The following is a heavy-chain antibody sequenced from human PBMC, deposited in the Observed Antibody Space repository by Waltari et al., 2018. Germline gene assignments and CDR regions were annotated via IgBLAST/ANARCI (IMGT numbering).Heavy chain of an antibody. CDR2: IKQDGSER. V-gene: IGHV3-7*01. CDR3: VTHQTGRAFDI. J-gene: IGHJ3*02. Sequence: EVQLVESGGGLVQPGGSLRLSCAASGFTFITSWMTWVRQAPGKGLEWVANIKQDGSERYYGDSVKGRFTISRDNAKNLLYLQMNSLRAEDTAVYYCVTHQTGRAFDIWGQGTMVTVSS. CDR1: GFTFITSW.